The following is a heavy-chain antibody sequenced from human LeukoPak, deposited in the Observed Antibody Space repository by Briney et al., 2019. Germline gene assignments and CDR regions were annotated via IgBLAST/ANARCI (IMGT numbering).Heavy chain of an antibody. D-gene: IGHD3-10*01. V-gene: IGHV3-11*01. Sequence: GGSLRLSCVASGFTLSDSYMSWIRQTPGKEVEWISYIDNSGVSTYYADSVRGRFTISRGNSKNTLYLQMNSLRAEDTAVYYCAKDTNGSGHSDYWGQGTLVTVSS. CDR2: IDNSGVST. CDR1: GFTLSDSY. CDR3: AKDTNGSGHSDY. J-gene: IGHJ4*02.